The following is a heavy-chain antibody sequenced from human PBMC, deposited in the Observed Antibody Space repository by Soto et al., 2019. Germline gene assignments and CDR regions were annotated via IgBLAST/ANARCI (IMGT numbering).Heavy chain of an antibody. Sequence: GGSLRLSCVVSGLPFSYAWMNWVRQAPGRGLEWVGRIKSKTDGGATDYAAPVKGSFAISRNDSRNTVYPQMNSLRIEDTAIYYCTTGRSPIIWGQGAQVTVSS. CDR3: TTGRSPII. D-gene: IGHD1-20*01. J-gene: IGHJ4*02. V-gene: IGHV3-15*07. CDR1: GLPFSYAW. CDR2: IKSKTDGGAT.